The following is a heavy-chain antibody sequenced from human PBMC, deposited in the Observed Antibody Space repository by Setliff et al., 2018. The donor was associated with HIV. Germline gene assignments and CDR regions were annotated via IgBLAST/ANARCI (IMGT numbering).Heavy chain of an antibody. J-gene: IGHJ4*02. CDR2: IIPSFGTV. V-gene: IGHV1-2*04. CDR1: GGTFNSYI. Sequence: AASVKVSCKAAGGTFNSYILSWVRQAPGQGLEWTGGIIPSFGTVTYAQKFQGWVTMTRDTSISTAYMELSRLRSDDTAVHYCARMDDYSNAANYWGQGTLVTVSS. CDR3: ARMDDYSNAANY. D-gene: IGHD4-4*01.